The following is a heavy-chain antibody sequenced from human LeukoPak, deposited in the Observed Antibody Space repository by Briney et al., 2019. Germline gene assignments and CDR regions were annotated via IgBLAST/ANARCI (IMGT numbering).Heavy chain of an antibody. CDR2: IIPIFGTA. J-gene: IGHJ1*01. CDR3: ARGYRRPGQYYDSSGYYPEYFQH. D-gene: IGHD3-22*01. Sequence: SVKVSCKASGGTFSSYAISWVRQAPGQGLEWMGGIIPIFGTANYAQKFQGRVTITTDESTSTAYMELSSLRSEDTAVYYCARGYRRPGQYYDSSGYYPEYFQHWGQGTLVTVSS. CDR1: GGTFSSYA. V-gene: IGHV1-69*05.